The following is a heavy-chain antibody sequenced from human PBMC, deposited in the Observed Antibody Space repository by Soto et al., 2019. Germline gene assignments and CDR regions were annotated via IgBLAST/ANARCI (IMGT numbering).Heavy chain of an antibody. CDR2: INAGNGNT. CDR3: ARKSPYSTPNWFDP. V-gene: IGHV1-3*01. J-gene: IGHJ5*02. Sequence: ASVKVSCKASGYTFTSYAMHWVRQAPGQRLEWMGWINAGNGNTKYSQKFQGRVTITRDTSASTAYMELSSLRSEDTAVYYCARKSPYSTPNWFDPWGQGTLVTVSS. D-gene: IGHD6-13*01. CDR1: GYTFTSYA.